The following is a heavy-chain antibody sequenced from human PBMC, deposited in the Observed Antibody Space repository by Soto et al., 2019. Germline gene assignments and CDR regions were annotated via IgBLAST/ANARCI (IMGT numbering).Heavy chain of an antibody. V-gene: IGHV1-18*01. J-gene: IGHJ4*02. CDR3: ARDNYETSGYFDY. CDR1: GYTFTSYG. CDR2: ISSYNANT. D-gene: IGHD3-22*01. Sequence: ASVQVSCKASGYTFTSYGISWVRQAPGQGLEWMGWISSYNANTNYGQNLQGRVTMTTDTSTSTVYMELWSLRSDDTAVYYCARDNYETSGYFDYWGQGTLVTVAS.